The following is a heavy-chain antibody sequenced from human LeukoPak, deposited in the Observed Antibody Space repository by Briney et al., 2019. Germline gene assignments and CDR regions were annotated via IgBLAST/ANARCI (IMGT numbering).Heavy chain of an antibody. Sequence: SETLSLTCTVSGGSISSSSYYWGWIRQPPGKGLEWIGSIYYSGSTYYNPSLKSRVTISVDTSKNQFSLKLNSVTAADTAVYYCARATPFGSGTYYGRYFDYWGQGTLVTVSS. CDR1: GGSISSSSYY. V-gene: IGHV4-39*07. D-gene: IGHD3-10*01. CDR3: ARATPFGSGTYYGRYFDY. CDR2: IYYSGST. J-gene: IGHJ4*02.